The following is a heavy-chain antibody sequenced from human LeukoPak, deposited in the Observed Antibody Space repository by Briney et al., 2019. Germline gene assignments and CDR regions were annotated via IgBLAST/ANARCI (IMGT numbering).Heavy chain of an antibody. J-gene: IGHJ4*02. V-gene: IGHV5-51*01. D-gene: IGHD2-15*01. CDR3: ARESGRVSDY. CDR1: GYTFHSYW. CDR2: IYPGDSDT. Sequence: GESLKISCKGSGYTFHSYWIAWVRQMPGKGLEWMGIIYPGDSDTRYSPSFQGQVTFSADKSISTAYLQWSSLKASDTAIYYCARESGRVSDYWGQGTLVTVSS.